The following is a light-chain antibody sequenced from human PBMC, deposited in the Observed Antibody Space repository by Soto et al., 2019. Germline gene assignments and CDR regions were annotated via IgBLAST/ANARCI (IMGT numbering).Light chain of an antibody. V-gene: IGKV3-20*01. CDR1: QSVSSNY. Sequence: ETVLTQSPGTLSLSPGERATLSCRASQSVSSNYLAWYQQKPGQAPRLLIYGASSRATGIPDRFSGSGSGTDFTLTIRRLEPEDFVVYHCQQYGNPPWTFGQGPKVDIK. CDR3: QQYGNPPWT. J-gene: IGKJ1*01. CDR2: GAS.